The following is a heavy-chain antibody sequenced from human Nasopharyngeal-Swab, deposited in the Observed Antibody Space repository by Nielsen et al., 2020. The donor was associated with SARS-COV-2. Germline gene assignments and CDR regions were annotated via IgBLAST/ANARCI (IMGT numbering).Heavy chain of an antibody. CDR2: ISSSSSYI. Sequence: GGSLRLSCAASGFTFNNYNFNWVRQAPGEGLEWVSSISSSSSYIYYADSVKGRFTISRDNAKNSLYLQMNSLRAEDTAVYYCVRDGLDYDFWSAYFMDVWGQGTTVTVSS. D-gene: IGHD3-3*01. CDR1: GFTFNNYN. J-gene: IGHJ6*02. V-gene: IGHV3-21*01. CDR3: VRDGLDYDFWSAYFMDV.